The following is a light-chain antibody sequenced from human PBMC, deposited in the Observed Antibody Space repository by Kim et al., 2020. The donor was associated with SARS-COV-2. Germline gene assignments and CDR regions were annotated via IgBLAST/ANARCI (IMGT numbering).Light chain of an antibody. CDR3: AAWDDSLYGRV. Sequence: GQRVTISCSGSASNIRRYPEFWYQQVPGTAPKLLVYGNDQRPSGVPDRFSVSKSGTSASLAISGLQSEDEADYCCAAWDDSLYGRVFCGGTQLTVL. J-gene: IGLJ3*02. CDR2: GND. V-gene: IGLV1-44*01. CDR1: ASNIRRYP.